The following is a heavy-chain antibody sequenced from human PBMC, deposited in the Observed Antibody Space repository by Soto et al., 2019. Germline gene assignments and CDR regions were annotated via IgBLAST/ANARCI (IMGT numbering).Heavy chain of an antibody. V-gene: IGHV4-59*01. CDR1: GGSISSYY. CDR3: ARGAQLPHYYYYYMDV. Sequence: SETLSLTCTVSGGSISSYYWSWIRQPPGKGLEWIGYIYYSGSTNYNPSLKSRVTISVDTSKNQFSLKLSSVTAADTAVYYCARGAQLPHYYYYYMDVWGKGTTVTVSS. D-gene: IGHD2-2*01. CDR2: IYYSGST. J-gene: IGHJ6*03.